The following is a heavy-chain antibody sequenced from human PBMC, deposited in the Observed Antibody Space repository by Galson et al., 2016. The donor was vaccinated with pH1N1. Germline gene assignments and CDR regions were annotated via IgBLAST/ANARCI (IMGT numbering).Heavy chain of an antibody. Sequence: TLSLTCTVSGGSISSGDYYWSWIRQPPGKGLGWIGYIYYSGSTYYNPSLKSRVTISVDTSKNQFSLKLSSVTAADTAVYYCARLLYGDYVGTLDYWGQGTLVTVSS. V-gene: IGHV4-30-4*01. D-gene: IGHD4-17*01. CDR3: ARLLYGDYVGTLDY. J-gene: IGHJ4*02. CDR2: IYYSGST. CDR1: GGSISSGDYY.